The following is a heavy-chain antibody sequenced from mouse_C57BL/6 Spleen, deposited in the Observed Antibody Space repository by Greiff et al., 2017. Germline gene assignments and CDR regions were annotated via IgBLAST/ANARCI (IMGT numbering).Heavy chain of an antibody. Sequence: QVQLQQPGAELVKPGASVKLSCKASGYTFTSYWMHWVKQRPGRGLEWIGRIDPYSGGTNYNEKFKSKATLTVDKPSSTAYMQLSSLTSEDSAVYYCARENYDYAYYFDYWGQGTTLTVSS. CDR2: IDPYSGGT. D-gene: IGHD2-4*01. CDR3: ARENYDYAYYFDY. CDR1: GYTFTSYW. V-gene: IGHV1-72*01. J-gene: IGHJ2*01.